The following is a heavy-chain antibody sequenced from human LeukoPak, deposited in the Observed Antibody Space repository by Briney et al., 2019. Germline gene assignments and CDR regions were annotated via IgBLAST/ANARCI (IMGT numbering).Heavy chain of an antibody. CDR3: ASGTYRLGDY. CDR2: ISGSGVDT. Sequence: GGSLRLPCAASGLSFSTYAMSWVRQAPGKGLEWVAGISGSGVDTHYAGSVNGRFRISRDNSANTLYLQMNSLREGDTALYYCASGTYRLGDYWGQGTQVAVSP. V-gene: IGHV3-23*01. J-gene: IGHJ4*02. CDR1: GLSFSTYA. D-gene: IGHD3-10*01.